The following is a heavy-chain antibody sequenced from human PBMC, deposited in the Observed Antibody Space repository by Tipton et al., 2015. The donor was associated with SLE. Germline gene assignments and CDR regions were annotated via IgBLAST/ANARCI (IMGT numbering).Heavy chain of an antibody. CDR1: GYPIISGYY. J-gene: IGHJ4*02. Sequence: LSLTCTVSGYPIISGYYWGWIRQPPGKGLEWIGSIYHNGLTYYNPSLKSRLTISVGASRSHFSLNLSSVTGADTAVYFCTRYPMVRGAIDFWGQGTLVIVSS. CDR3: TRYPMVRGAIDF. V-gene: IGHV4-38-2*02. D-gene: IGHD3-10*01. CDR2: IYHNGLT.